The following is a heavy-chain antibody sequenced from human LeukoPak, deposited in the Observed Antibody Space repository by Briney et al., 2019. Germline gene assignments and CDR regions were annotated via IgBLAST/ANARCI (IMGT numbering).Heavy chain of an antibody. Sequence: PSETLSLTCTVPGGSISSYYWSWIRQPPGKGLEWIGYIYYSGSTNYNPSLKSRVTISVDTSKNQFSLKLSSVTAADTAVYYCARLGYCSSTSCYGELDYWGQGTLVTVSS. D-gene: IGHD2-2*01. CDR3: ARLGYCSSTSCYGELDY. CDR1: GGSISSYY. CDR2: IYYSGST. J-gene: IGHJ4*02. V-gene: IGHV4-59*08.